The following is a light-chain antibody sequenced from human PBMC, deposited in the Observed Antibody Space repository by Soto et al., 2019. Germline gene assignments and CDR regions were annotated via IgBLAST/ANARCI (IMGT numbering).Light chain of an antibody. CDR3: QPYYTSLPT. CDR1: QSISRW. CDR2: KAS. V-gene: IGKV1-5*03. J-gene: IGKJ1*01. Sequence: DVPMTQSPSTLSASIGDRVTITCRASQSISRWLAWYQQKPGKVPKILIYKASNLESGVPSRFSGSGSGTEFHLKIRGLEADDIATYYLQPYYTSLPTFGQGDHGEIK.